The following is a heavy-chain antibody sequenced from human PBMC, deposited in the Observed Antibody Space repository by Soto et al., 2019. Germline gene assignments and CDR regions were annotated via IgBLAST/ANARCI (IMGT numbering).Heavy chain of an antibody. CDR2: IYYSGST. J-gene: IGHJ4*02. CDR3: ARERTGYCSGGSCYSVHYFDY. Sequence: QVQLQESGPGLVKPSQTLSLTCTVSGGSISSGDYYWSWIRQPPGKGLEWIGYIYYSGSTYYNPSLKSRVTISVDTSKNQFSLKLSSVTAADTAMYYCARERTGYCSGGSCYSVHYFDYWGQGTLVTVSS. CDR1: GGSISSGDYY. V-gene: IGHV4-30-4*01. D-gene: IGHD2-15*01.